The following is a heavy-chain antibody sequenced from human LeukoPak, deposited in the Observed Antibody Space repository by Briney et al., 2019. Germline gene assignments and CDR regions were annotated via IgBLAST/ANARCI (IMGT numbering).Heavy chain of an antibody. CDR3: APARYYDILTGVFDY. CDR1: GYTFTSYG. Sequence: ASVKVSCKASGYTFTSYGISLVRQAPGQGLEWMGWISAYNGNTNYAQKLQGRVTMTTDTSTSTAYMELRSLRSDDTAVYYCAPARYYDILTGVFDYWGQGTLVTVSS. CDR2: ISAYNGNT. J-gene: IGHJ4*02. V-gene: IGHV1-18*01. D-gene: IGHD3-9*01.